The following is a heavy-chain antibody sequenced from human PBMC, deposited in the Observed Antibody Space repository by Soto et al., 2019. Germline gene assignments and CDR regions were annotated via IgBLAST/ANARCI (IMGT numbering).Heavy chain of an antibody. Sequence: ESGGGVVRPGRSLRLSCGASGFSFSKYGMHWVRQAPGEGLEWLSLISYDGSEKWYAESVKGRFTISRDNSKNTLYLQMNSLRGDDTAVYFCAKGYEVSPPVASAWYSNYFYGVDVWGRGPTVTVSS. J-gene: IGHJ6*02. CDR1: GFSFSKYG. V-gene: IGHV3-30*18. D-gene: IGHD6-19*01. CDR2: ISYDGSEK. CDR3: AKGYEVSPPVASAWYSNYFYGVDV.